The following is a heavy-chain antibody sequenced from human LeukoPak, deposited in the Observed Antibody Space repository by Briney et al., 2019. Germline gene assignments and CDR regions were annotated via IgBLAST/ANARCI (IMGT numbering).Heavy chain of an antibody. J-gene: IGHJ6*03. CDR1: GGSISSSSYY. CDR3: ARGARTTYYYYMDV. V-gene: IGHV4-39*07. D-gene: IGHD1-7*01. Sequence: SETLSLTCTVSGGSISSSSYYWGWIRQPPGKGLEWIGSIYYSGSTYYNPSLKSRVTISVDTSKNQFSLKLSSVTAADTAVYYCARGARTTYYYYMDVWGKGTTVTVSS. CDR2: IYYSGST.